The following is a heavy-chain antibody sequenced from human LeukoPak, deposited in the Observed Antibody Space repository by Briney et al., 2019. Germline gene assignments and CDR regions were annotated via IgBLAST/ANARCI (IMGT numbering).Heavy chain of an antibody. CDR3: ARGPPDFWSGREYYFDY. CDR1: GYTFTSYD. D-gene: IGHD3-3*01. V-gene: IGHV1-69*13. CDR2: IIPIFGTA. Sequence: SVKVSCKVSGYTFTSYDINWVRQAPGQGLEWMGGIIPIFGTANYAQKFQGRVTITADESTSTAYMELSSLRSEDTAVYYCARGPPDFWSGREYYFDYWGQGTLVTVSS. J-gene: IGHJ4*02.